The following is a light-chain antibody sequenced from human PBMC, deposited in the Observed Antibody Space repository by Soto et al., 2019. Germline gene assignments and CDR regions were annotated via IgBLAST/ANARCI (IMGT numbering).Light chain of an antibody. CDR2: EVS. V-gene: IGLV2-14*01. Sequence: QSALTQPASVSGSPGQSITISCTGTSSDVGGYNYVSWYQQHPGKAPQLMIYEVSNRPSGVSNRFSGSKSGNTASLTISGLQAEDEADYYCSSYTSISIVVFGGGTKVTVL. CDR1: SSDVGGYNY. J-gene: IGLJ2*01. CDR3: SSYTSISIVV.